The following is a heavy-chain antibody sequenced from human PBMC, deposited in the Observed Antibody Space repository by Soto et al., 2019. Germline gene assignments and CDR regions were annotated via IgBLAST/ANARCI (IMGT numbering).Heavy chain of an antibody. D-gene: IGHD1-26*01. V-gene: IGHV3-30-3*01. CDR3: AREIGGSYYFWVYYGMDV. Sequence: QVQLVESGGGVVQPGRSLRLSCAASGFTFSSYAMHWVRQAQGKGLEWVAVISYDGSNKYYADSVKGRFTIYRDNSKNMLYLQMNSLRAEDTAVYYCAREIGGSYYFWVYYGMDVWGQGTTVTVSS. CDR2: ISYDGSNK. CDR1: GFTFSSYA. J-gene: IGHJ6*02.